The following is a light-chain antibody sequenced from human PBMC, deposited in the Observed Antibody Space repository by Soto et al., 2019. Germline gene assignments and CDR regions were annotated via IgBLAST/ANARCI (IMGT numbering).Light chain of an antibody. Sequence: QSALTQPASVSGSPGQSITIYCTGTSSDVGGYNYVSWYQQHPDKGPKLIIYDVSNRPSGISNRFSGSKSANTASLIISGLQAEDEADYYCSSYTSSSTLYVFGTGTKLTVL. V-gene: IGLV2-14*01. CDR3: SSYTSSSTLYV. CDR2: DVS. J-gene: IGLJ1*01. CDR1: SSDVGGYNY.